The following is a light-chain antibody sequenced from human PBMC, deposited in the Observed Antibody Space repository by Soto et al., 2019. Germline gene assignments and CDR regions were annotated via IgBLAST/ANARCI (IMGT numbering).Light chain of an antibody. Sequence: DIQMTQSPSSLSASVGDRVTITCRASRTIGTYLSWYQQRPGKAPNLLIYSASDLQSGVPSRFSGAGSGTEFTLTISSLQPEDFATYYCQQSHNTPVTFGQGTKVDI. CDR2: SAS. CDR1: RTIGTY. CDR3: QQSHNTPVT. J-gene: IGKJ1*01. V-gene: IGKV1-39*01.